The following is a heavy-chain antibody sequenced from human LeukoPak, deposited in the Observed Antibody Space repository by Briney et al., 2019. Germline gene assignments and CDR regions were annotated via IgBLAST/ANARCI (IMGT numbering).Heavy chain of an antibody. V-gene: IGHV4-34*01. CDR1: GGSFSGYY. CDR2: INHSGST. Sequence: SETLSLTCAVYGGSFSGYYWSWIRQPPGKGLEWIGEINHSGSTNYNPSLKSRVTISVDTSKNRFSLKLSSVTAADTAVYYCARPRLYDYVWGSYRDAFDIWGQGTMVTVSS. J-gene: IGHJ3*02. D-gene: IGHD3-16*02. CDR3: ARPRLYDYVWGSYRDAFDI.